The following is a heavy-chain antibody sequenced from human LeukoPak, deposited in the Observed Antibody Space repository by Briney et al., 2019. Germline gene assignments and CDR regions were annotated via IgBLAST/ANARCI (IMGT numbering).Heavy chain of an antibody. V-gene: IGHV4-61*01. D-gene: IGHD1-26*01. CDR1: GGSITSSSYY. CDR3: ARGPEEANSGSYYPFDY. CDR2: IYYSGST. Sequence: PSETLSLTCTVSGGSITSSSYYWSWIRQPPGKGLEWIGYIYYSGSTNYNPSLKSRVTISVDTSKNQFSLKLSSVTAADTAVYYCARGPEEANSGSYYPFDYWGQGTLVTVSS. J-gene: IGHJ4*02.